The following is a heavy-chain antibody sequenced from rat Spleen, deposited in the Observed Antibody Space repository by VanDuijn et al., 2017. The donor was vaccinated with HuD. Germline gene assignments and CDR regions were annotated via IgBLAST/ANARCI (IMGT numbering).Heavy chain of an antibody. Sequence: EVQLVESGGGLVQPGRSLKLSCVASGFTFNNYWMTWIRQAPGKGLEWVATISYDGSSTYYRDSVKGRFTISRDNAKSTLYLQMDSLRSEDTATYYCARLKYRARVMDAWGQGASVTVSS. CDR2: ISYDGSST. V-gene: IGHV5-31*01. CDR1: GFTFNNYW. CDR3: ARLKYRARVMDA. D-gene: IGHD3-7*01. J-gene: IGHJ4*01.